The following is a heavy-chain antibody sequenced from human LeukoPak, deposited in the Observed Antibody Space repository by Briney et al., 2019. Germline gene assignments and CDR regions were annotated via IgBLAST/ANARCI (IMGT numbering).Heavy chain of an antibody. Sequence: PGGSLRLSCAASGFTVSSNYMSWVRQAPGKGLEWVSVIYSGGSTYYADSVKGRFTISRDNSKNTLYLQMNSLRAEDTAVYYCARDMMSPVAAAAMDVWGKGTTVTVSS. J-gene: IGHJ6*03. CDR3: ARDMMSPVAAAAMDV. CDR2: IYSGGST. V-gene: IGHV3-66*02. D-gene: IGHD6-13*01. CDR1: GFTVSSNY.